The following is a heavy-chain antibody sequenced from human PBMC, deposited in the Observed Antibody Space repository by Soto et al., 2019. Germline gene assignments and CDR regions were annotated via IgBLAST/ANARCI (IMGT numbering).Heavy chain of an antibody. D-gene: IGHD1-1*01. Sequence: ASVKVSCKASGYTFSDYYIHWVRQAPGQGLEWMGWINPNSGGTKYAPKFQGGVTMTGDTSITTAYMGLSRLRSGDTAVYYCAREPATAKPEGVDFWGQGTLVTVS. J-gene: IGHJ4*02. CDR2: INPNSGGT. CDR3: AREPATAKPEGVDF. CDR1: GYTFSDYY. V-gene: IGHV1-2*02.